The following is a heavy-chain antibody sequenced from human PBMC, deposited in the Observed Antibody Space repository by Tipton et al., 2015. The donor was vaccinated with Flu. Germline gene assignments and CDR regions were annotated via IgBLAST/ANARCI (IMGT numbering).Heavy chain of an antibody. V-gene: IGHV4-38-2*02. CDR2: IYRSGSP. CDR3: TRQRTVMVTDL. CDR1: GYSISSGYY. D-gene: IGHD5-18*01. Sequence: TLSLTCTVSGYSISSGYYWGWVRQSPGKGLEWIGSIYRSGSPYYNPSLKSRVTMSLDTSKNQFSLTLSSVTAADTAVYYCTRQRTVMVTDLWGQGTLVTVSS. J-gene: IGHJ5*02.